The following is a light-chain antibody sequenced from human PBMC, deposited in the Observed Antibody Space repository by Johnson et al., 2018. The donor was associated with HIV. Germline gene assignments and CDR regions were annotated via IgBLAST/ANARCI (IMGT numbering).Light chain of an antibody. V-gene: IGLV1-51*01. CDR1: SSNIGNNY. J-gene: IGLJ1*01. CDR3: GTWDSSLSQGV. Sequence: QSVLTQPPSVSAAPGQKVTISCSGSSSNIGNNYVSWYQQLPGTAPKLLIYDNNKRPSEIPDRFSGSKSGTSATLVITGLRTGDEADYYCGTWDSSLSQGVFGTGTKVTVL. CDR2: DNN.